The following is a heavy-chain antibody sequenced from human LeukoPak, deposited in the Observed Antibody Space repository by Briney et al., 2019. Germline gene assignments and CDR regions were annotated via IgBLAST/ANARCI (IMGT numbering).Heavy chain of an antibody. D-gene: IGHD3-10*01. CDR2: IWYDGSNK. V-gene: IGHV3-33*06. CDR1: GFTFSSYG. J-gene: IGHJ4*02. CDR3: AKEDYGSGSFDY. Sequence: PGRSLRLSCAASGFTFSSYGMHWVRQAPGKGLEWVAVIWYDGSNKYYADSVKGRFTISRDNSKNTLYLQMNSLRAEDTAVYYCAKEDYGSGSFDYWGQGTLVTLSS.